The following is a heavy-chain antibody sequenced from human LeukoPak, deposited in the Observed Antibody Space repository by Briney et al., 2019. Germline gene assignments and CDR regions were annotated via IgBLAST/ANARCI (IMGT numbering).Heavy chain of an antibody. CDR1: GFTFSNYD. CDR3: ARVSGVAIDY. D-gene: IGHD3-10*01. J-gene: IGHJ4*02. Sequence: GGSLRLSCAASGFTFSNYDMHWVRQATGKGLEWVSGIGITGATYYPGSVKGRFIISRENAKNSLYLQLNSLGAGDTAVYYCARVSGVAIDYWGQGTLVTVSS. CDR2: IGITGAT. V-gene: IGHV3-13*04.